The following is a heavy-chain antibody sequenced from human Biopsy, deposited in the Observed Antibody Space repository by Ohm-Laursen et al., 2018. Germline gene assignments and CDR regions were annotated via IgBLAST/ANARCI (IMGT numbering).Heavy chain of an antibody. V-gene: IGHV4-61*01. J-gene: IGHJ6*02. CDR2: IYYSGSI. CDR3: ASMPAAIHEPNYSYYGMHV. CDR1: GGSVSSGSYY. Sequence: TLSLTCTVSGGSVSSGSYYWSWIRQPPGKGLEWIGYIYYSGSINYNPSLKGRVTISLDTSKNQFSLKLSSVTAADTAVYYCASMPAAIHEPNYSYYGMHVWGQGTTVTVSS. D-gene: IGHD2-2*02.